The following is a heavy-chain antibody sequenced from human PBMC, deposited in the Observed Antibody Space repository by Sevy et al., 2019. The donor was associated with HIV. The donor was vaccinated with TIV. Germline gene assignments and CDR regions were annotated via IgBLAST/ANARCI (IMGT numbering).Heavy chain of an antibody. CDR3: ASIPTDYNSGETQVDY. V-gene: IGHV3-33*01. D-gene: IGHD3-10*01. J-gene: IGHJ4*02. Sequence: GGSLRLSCAASGFTFSTYGMHWVRQAPGKGLEWVAVIWFDGSNTYYADSVKGRFTISRDIAKNTLHLQMNSLRVEDTAVYYCASIPTDYNSGETQVDYWGQGTLVTVSS. CDR1: GFTFSTYG. CDR2: IWFDGSNT.